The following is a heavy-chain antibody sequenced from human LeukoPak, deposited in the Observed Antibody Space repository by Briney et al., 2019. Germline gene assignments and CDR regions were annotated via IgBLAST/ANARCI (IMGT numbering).Heavy chain of an antibody. CDR2: ISAYNGNT. Sequence: GGSVKVSCKASGGTFSSYAISWVRQAPGQGLEWMGWISAYNGNTNYAQKLQGRVTMTTDTSTSTAYMELRSLRSDDTAVYYCARADIVVVPAATIEVSNYYMDVWGKGTTVTVSS. CDR3: ARADIVVVPAATIEVSNYYMDV. J-gene: IGHJ6*03. CDR1: GGTFSSYA. V-gene: IGHV1-18*01. D-gene: IGHD2-2*01.